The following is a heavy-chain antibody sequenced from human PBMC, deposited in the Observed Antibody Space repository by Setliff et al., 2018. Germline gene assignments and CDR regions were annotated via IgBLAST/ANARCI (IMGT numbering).Heavy chain of an antibody. V-gene: IGHV1-3*01. D-gene: IGHD3-3*01. CDR3: AKGFWDYDFWSGYYSTDDDAFDI. CDR1: GDTSTTYA. J-gene: IGHJ3*02. Sequence: ASVKVSCKASGDTSTTYAIHWVRQAPGQGLEWMGWINAGNGNIRYSQKFQGRVTITRDTSASTAYMELSSLRSEDTAVYYCAKGFWDYDFWSGYYSTDDDAFDIWGQGTMVTVSS. CDR2: INAGNGNI.